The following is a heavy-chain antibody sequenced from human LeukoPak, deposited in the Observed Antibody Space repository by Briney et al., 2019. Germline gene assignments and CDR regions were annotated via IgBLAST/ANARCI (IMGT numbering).Heavy chain of an antibody. CDR3: AALPIVVVPAVEYYFDY. V-gene: IGHV1-24*01. CDR1: GYTLTELS. J-gene: IGHJ4*02. CDR2: FDPEDGET. Sequence: GASVKVSCKVSGYTLTELSMHWVRQAPGKGLEWMGGFDPEDGETIYAQKFQGRVTMTEDTSTDTAYMELSSLRSEDTAVYYCAALPIVVVPAVEYYFDYWGQGTLVTVSS. D-gene: IGHD2-2*01.